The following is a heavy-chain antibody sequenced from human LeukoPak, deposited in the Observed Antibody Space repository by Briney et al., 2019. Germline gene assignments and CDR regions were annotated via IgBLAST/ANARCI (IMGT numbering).Heavy chain of an antibody. D-gene: IGHD3-16*02. J-gene: IGHJ4*02. CDR3: ARAELRLGELSSFDY. CDR1: GFTFSSYA. V-gene: IGHV3-23*01. Sequence: AGGSLRLSCAASGFTFSSYAMSWVRQAPGKGLEWVSAISGSGGSTYYADSVKGRFTISRDNSKNTLYLQMNSLRAEDTAVYYCARAELRLGELSSFDYWGQGTLVTVSS. CDR2: ISGSGGST.